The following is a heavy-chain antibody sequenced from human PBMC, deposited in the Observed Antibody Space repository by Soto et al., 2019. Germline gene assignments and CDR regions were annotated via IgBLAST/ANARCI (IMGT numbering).Heavy chain of an antibody. D-gene: IGHD5-12*01. CDR2: IYHSGST. CDR3: ARGQEGIVATH. CDR1: GGSISSGGYY. V-gene: IGHV4-31*02. Sequence: SETLSLTCTVSGGSISSGGYYWSWIRQHPGKGLEWIGEIYHSGSTYYNPSLKTRLTISVDTSKNQFSLKLNSVTAADTAVYFCARGQEGIVATHWDQGALVTSPQ. J-gene: IGHJ4*02.